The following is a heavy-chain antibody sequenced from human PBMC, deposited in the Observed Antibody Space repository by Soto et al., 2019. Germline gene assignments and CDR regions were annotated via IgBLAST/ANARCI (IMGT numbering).Heavy chain of an antibody. CDR1: GFNFSHAW. CDR2: IKRTSDGGTT. J-gene: IGHJ4*02. Sequence: GGSMRLSCAAAGFNFSHAWRNWVRQDPGKGLEWVGRIKRTSDGGTTDYAAPVKGRFTISRDDSKNTLFLQMNSLKTEDTAVYYCATDVADYEGYWGRGTLVTVSS. D-gene: IGHD4-17*01. V-gene: IGHV3-15*07. CDR3: ATDVADYEGY.